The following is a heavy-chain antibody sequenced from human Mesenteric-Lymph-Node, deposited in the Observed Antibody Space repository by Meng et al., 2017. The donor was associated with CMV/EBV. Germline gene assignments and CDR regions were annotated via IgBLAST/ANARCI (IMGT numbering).Heavy chain of an antibody. CDR1: GGSFSDFY. Sequence: SETLSLTCAVYGGSFSDFYWSWIRHSPGKGPEWIAEINHSVGTNYNPSLRSRVTTSVDTSQNQFSLNLSSVTAADTTVYNCARGKRIVVVVAAPHNGFDPWGQGTLVTVSS. D-gene: IGHD2-15*01. CDR2: INHSVGT. CDR3: ARGKRIVVVVAAPHNGFDP. J-gene: IGHJ5*02. V-gene: IGHV4-34*01.